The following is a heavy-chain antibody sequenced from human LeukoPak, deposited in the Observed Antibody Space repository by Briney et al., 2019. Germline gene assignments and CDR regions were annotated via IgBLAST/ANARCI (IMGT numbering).Heavy chain of an antibody. J-gene: IGHJ4*02. D-gene: IGHD3-10*01. V-gene: IGHV3-30*04. CDR2: ISYDGSNK. CDR3: ANYGSGSYLDY. CDR1: GFTFSSYT. Sequence: GGSLRLSCAASGFTFSSYTMHWVRQAPGKGLEWVAVISYDGSNKYYADSVKGRLTISRDNSKNTLYLQLNSLRAEDTAVYYCANYGSGSYLDYWGQGTLVTVSS.